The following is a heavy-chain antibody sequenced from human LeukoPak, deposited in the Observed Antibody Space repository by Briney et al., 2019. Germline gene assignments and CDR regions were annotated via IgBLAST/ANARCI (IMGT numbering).Heavy chain of an antibody. CDR2: ISGSGGST. CDR1: GFTFSSYA. J-gene: IGHJ5*02. Sequence: GGSLRLSCAASGFTFSSYAMSWVRQAPGKGLEWVSAISGSGGSTYYADSVKGRFTISRDNSKNTLYPQMNSLRAEDTAVYYCAKDPYSSGWFNWFDPWGQGTLVTVSS. V-gene: IGHV3-23*01. CDR3: AKDPYSSGWFNWFDP. D-gene: IGHD6-19*01.